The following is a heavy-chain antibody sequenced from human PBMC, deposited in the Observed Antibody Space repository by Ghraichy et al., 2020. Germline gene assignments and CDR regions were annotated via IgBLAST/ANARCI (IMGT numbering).Heavy chain of an antibody. D-gene: IGHD6-19*01. CDR3: AKDVRTGWYALTPTASDI. Sequence: GGSLRLSCAASGFTFSNYAMSWVRQAPGKGLEWVSGISGGGSSTYYADSVKGRFTISRDNSKNTLYLQMNSLRTEDTAVYYCAKDVRTGWYALTPTASDIWGQGTVVTVSS. V-gene: IGHV3-23*01. CDR2: ISGGGSST. J-gene: IGHJ3*02. CDR1: GFTFSNYA.